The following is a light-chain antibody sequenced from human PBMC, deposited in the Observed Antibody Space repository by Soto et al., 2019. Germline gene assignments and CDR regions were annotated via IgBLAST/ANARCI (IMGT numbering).Light chain of an antibody. V-gene: IGKV1-5*01. CDR2: DAS. Sequence: DIQMTQSPSTLSASVGDRVTITCRASQSISSWLAWYQQKPGKAPKLLIYDASSLESGVPSRFSGSGSGTEFTLTTTSLQPDDFATYYCQQYASSTYPFGQGTKVDIX. CDR3: QQYASSTYP. J-gene: IGKJ2*01. CDR1: QSISSW.